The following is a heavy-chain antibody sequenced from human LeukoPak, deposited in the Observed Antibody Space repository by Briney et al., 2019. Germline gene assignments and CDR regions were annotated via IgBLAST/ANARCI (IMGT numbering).Heavy chain of an antibody. D-gene: IGHD3-9*01. CDR2: MNPNSGNT. CDR3: AREYYDIPNWFDP. CDR1: GYTFTSYD. J-gene: IGHJ5*02. Sequence: ASVKVSCKASGYTFTSYDINWVRQATGQGLEWMGWMNPNSGNTGYAQKFQGRVTMTRNTSISTAYMELSSLRSEDTAVYYCAREYYDIPNWFDPWGQGTLVTVSS. V-gene: IGHV1-8*01.